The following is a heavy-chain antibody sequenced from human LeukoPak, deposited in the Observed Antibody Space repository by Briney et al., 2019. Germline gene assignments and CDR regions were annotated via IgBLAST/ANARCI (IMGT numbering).Heavy chain of an antibody. Sequence: KAGGSLRLSCAASGFTFSDYYMSWIRQAPGKGLEWVSYISSSSSYTNYADSEKGRFTISRDNAKNSLYLQMNSLRAEDTAVYYCARFTPAMSFDYWGQGTLVTVSS. CDR3: ARFTPAMSFDY. D-gene: IGHD2-2*01. J-gene: IGHJ4*02. CDR2: ISSSSSYT. V-gene: IGHV3-11*06. CDR1: GFTFSDYY.